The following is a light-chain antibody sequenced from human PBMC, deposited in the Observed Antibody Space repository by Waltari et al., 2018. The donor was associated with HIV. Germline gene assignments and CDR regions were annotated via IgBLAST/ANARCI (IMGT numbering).Light chain of an antibody. CDR3: QQYNAWPLYS. CDR2: AAS. J-gene: IGKJ2*03. CDR1: QRVSSN. V-gene: IGKV3-15*01. Sequence: EIVMTQSPATLSVSPGESVTLSCRASQRVSSNLAWYQQRPGQAPRLLIFAASTRAPGIPVRFSGSGSGTEFTLTISSLQSEDFAVYYCQQYNAWPLYSFGQGTKLEI.